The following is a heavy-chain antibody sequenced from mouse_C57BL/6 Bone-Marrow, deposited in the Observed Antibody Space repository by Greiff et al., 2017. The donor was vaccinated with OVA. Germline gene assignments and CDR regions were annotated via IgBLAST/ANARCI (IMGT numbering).Heavy chain of an antibody. V-gene: IGHV1-55*01. CDR1: GYTFTSYW. J-gene: IGHJ2*01. D-gene: IGHD2-4*01. CDR3: ARWGYDYFFDC. CDR2: IYPGSGST. Sequence: QVQLQQPGAELVKPGASVTMSCKASGYTFTSYWITWVKQRPVQGLEWIGDIYPGSGSTAYNEKFKGKATLTVDTSSSTAYMQLSSLTSEDSAVYYCARWGYDYFFDCWGTGTTLTAST.